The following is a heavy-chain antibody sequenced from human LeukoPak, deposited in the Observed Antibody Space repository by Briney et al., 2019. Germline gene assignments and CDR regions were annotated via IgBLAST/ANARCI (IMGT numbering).Heavy chain of an antibody. D-gene: IGHD6-19*01. J-gene: IGHJ4*02. CDR3: ARDPSIAVAGLFYN. V-gene: IGHV1-69*04. Sequence: SVKVSCEASGRTFSSYTISWVRQAPGQGREWMGRIIPILGIANYAQKFQGRVTITAYKSTSTAYMDLIRLRSEDNAGYFCARDPSIAVAGLFYNWGQGTPVTVSS. CDR2: IIPILGIA. CDR1: GRTFSSYT.